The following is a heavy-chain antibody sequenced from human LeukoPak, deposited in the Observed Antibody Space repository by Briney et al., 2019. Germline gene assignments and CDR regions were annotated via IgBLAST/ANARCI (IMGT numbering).Heavy chain of an antibody. D-gene: IGHD3-10*02. J-gene: IGHJ6*04. V-gene: IGHV3-48*03. CDR2: ISSSGSTI. CDR1: GFTFSSYE. CDR3: AELGITMTGGV. Sequence: GGSLRLSCAASGFTFSSYEMNWLRQAPGKGLEWVSYISSSGSTIYYADSVKGRFTISRDNAKNSLYLQMNSLRAEHTAVYYCAELGITMTGGVWGKGTTVTISS.